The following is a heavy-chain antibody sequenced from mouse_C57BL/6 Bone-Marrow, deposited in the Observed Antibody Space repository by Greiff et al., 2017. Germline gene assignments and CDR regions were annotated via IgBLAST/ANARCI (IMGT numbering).Heavy chain of an antibody. J-gene: IGHJ2*01. CDR1: GFTFSSYA. D-gene: IGHD2-5*01. CDR3: ARGRYSNFYFDY. CDR2: ISDGGSYN. V-gene: IGHV5-4*03. Sequence: EVKVEESGGGLVKPGGSLKLSCAASGFTFSSYAMSWVRQTPEKRLEWVATISDGGSYNYYPDNVKGRFTISRDNAKNDLYQQMSHLKSENTAMYYCARGRYSNFYFDYWGQGTTLTVSS.